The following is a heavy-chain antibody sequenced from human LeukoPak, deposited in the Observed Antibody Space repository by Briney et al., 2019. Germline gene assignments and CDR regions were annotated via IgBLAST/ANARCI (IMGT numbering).Heavy chain of an antibody. CDR1: GGSISSTNYY. CDR2: VSDSSSI. J-gene: IGHJ4*02. D-gene: IGHD3-10*01. CDR3: ARRGGWFAGAY. Sequence: SGTLSLTCIASGGSISSTNYYWCWIRQPPGKRLGCIGSVSDSSSIYYNPSLKSRVSISADTSKNKFSLSLSSVTAADTAVYYCARRGGWFAGAYWGQGALVPVFS. V-gene: IGHV4-39*01.